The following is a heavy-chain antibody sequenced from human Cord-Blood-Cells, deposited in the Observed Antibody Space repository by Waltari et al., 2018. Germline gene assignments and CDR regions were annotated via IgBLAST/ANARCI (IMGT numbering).Heavy chain of an antibody. CDR2: ISYDGSNK. Sequence: QVQLVESGGGVVQPGRSLRLSCAASGFTFSSYGMHWVRQAPGKGLEWVAVISYDGSNKYYADSVKGRFTISRDNSKNTLYLQMNSLRAEDTAVYYCAKLARGTRHDAFDIWGQGTMVTVSS. D-gene: IGHD3-16*01. V-gene: IGHV3-30*18. CDR3: AKLARGTRHDAFDI. J-gene: IGHJ3*02. CDR1: GFTFSSYG.